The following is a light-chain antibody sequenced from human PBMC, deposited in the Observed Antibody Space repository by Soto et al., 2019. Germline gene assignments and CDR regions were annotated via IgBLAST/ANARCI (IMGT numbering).Light chain of an antibody. Sequence: ASRMTQPPSSFSASTGARVTIPCRASQGISSYLAWYQQKPGKAPKLLIYAASTLQSGVPSRFSGSGSGTDFTLTISCLQSEDFATYYCQQYYSYPLTFGGGTKVDIK. CDR2: AAS. V-gene: IGKV1-8*01. J-gene: IGKJ4*01. CDR3: QQYYSYPLT. CDR1: QGISSY.